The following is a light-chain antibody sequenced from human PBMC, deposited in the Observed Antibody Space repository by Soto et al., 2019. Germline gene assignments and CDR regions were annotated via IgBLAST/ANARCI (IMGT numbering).Light chain of an antibody. J-gene: IGLJ3*02. CDR2: RNN. CDR1: RSNIGRNY. Sequence: QLVLTQPPSASGTPGQRVSISCSGSRSNIGRNYVYWYQQLPGTAPKLLIQRNNERPSGVPVRFSGSKSGTSVSLAISGLRSEDEATYYCAAWDDTLNGQVFGGGTKLTVL. CDR3: AAWDDTLNGQV. V-gene: IGLV1-47*01.